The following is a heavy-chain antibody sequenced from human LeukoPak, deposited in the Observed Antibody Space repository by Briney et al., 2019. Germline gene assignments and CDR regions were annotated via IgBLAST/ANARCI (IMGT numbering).Heavy chain of an antibody. D-gene: IGHD3/OR15-3a*01. J-gene: IGHJ4*02. CDR1: GFTFSSYA. CDR2: ISYDGSNK. V-gene: IGHV3-30*03. Sequence: GGSLRLSCAASGFTFSSYAMSWVRQAPGKGLEWVAVISYDGSNKYYADSVKGRFTISRDNAKNSLYLQMNSLRAEDTAVYYCARDRGPIQFWGQGTLVTVSS. CDR3: ARDRGPIQF.